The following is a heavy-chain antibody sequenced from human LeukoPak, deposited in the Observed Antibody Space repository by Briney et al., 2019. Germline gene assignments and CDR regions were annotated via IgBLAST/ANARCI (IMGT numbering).Heavy chain of an antibody. V-gene: IGHV4-59*01. Sequence: SETLSLTCTVSGGSISSYYWRWIRQPPGKGLEWIGYIYYSGSTNYNPSLKSRVTISVDTSKNQFSLKLSSVTAADTAVYYCARGGYSYGLDYWGQGTLVTVSS. J-gene: IGHJ4*02. CDR3: ARGGYSYGLDY. CDR2: IYYSGST. CDR1: GGSISSYY. D-gene: IGHD5-18*01.